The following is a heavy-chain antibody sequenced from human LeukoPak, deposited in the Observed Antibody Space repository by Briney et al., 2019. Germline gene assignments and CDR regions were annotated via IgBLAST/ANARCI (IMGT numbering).Heavy chain of an antibody. CDR1: GFTFTSSA. J-gene: IGHJ4*02. CDR2: ISVGSGNT. CDR3: AASPDYYDSSGYAYYFDY. V-gene: IGHV1-58*01. Sequence: SVKVSCKASGFTFTSSAVQWVRQARGQRLEWIGWISVGSGNTNYAQKFQERVTITRDMSTSTAYMELSSLRSEDTAVYYCAASPDYYDSSGYAYYFDYWGQGTLVTVSS. D-gene: IGHD3-22*01.